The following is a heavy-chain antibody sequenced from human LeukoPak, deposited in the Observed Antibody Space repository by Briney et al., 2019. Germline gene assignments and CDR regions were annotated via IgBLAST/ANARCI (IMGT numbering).Heavy chain of an antibody. V-gene: IGHV1-2*06. D-gene: IGHD3-10*01. Sequence: ASVKVSXKASGYTFTGYYMHWVRQAPGQGLEWMGRINPNSGGTNYAQKFQGRVTMTRDTSISTAYMELSRLRSDDTAVYYCARGHMVRGVMGYYYYYMDVWGKGTTVTVSS. CDR2: INPNSGGT. CDR3: ARGHMVRGVMGYYYYYMDV. J-gene: IGHJ6*03. CDR1: GYTFTGYY.